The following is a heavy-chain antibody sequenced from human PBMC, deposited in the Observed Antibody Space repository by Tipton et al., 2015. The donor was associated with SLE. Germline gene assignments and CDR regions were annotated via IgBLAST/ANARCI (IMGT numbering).Heavy chain of an antibody. Sequence: QLVQSGAEVQKPGASVKVSCKASGYAFSSYDINWVRQASGQGLEWVGWMNPKSGNTGFAQKFQGRVTMTRNNAITTAYMELSSLRSEDTAIYYCTRRCGKGFAYWGQGTLITVSS. CDR2: MNPKSGNT. D-gene: IGHD4-23*01. CDR3: TRRCGKGFAY. J-gene: IGHJ4*02. CDR1: GYAFSSYD. V-gene: IGHV1-8*01.